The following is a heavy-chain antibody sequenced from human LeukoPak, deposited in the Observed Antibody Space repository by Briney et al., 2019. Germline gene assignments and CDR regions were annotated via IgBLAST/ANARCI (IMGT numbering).Heavy chain of an antibody. J-gene: IGHJ6*03. V-gene: IGHV4-61*02. CDR2: IYTSGST. D-gene: IGHD6-6*01. CDR3: ARDQTEYSSSSGYYYMDV. CDR1: GGSISSGSYY. Sequence: SETLSLTCTVSGGSISSGSYYWSWIRQPAGKGLERIGRIYTSGSTNYNPSLKSRVTISVDTSKNQFSLKLSSVTAADTAVYYCARDQTEYSSSSGYYYMDVWGKGTTVTVSS.